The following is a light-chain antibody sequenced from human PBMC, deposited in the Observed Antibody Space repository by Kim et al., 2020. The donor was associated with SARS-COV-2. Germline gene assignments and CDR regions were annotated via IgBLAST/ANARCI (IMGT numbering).Light chain of an antibody. J-gene: IGKJ5*01. V-gene: IGKV1-27*01. Sequence: DIQMTQSPSSLSASVGDRVTITCRASQGIRSYLAWYQQKPGKVPKLLIYAASTLQSGVPSRFSGSGSGTDFTLTISSLQPEDVATYYCQKYNSAPTTFGQGTRLEIK. CDR2: AAS. CDR1: QGIRSY. CDR3: QKYNSAPTT.